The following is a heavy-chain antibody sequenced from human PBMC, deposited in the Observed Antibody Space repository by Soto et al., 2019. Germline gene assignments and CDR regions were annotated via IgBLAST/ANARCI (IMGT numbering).Heavy chain of an antibody. CDR1: GGSFSGYY. CDR3: ARDKMTGLFNY. V-gene: IGHV4-34*01. J-gene: IGHJ4*02. CDR2: INHSGST. D-gene: IGHD3-9*01. Sequence: QVQLQQWGAGLLKPSETLSLTCAVYGGSFSGYYWNWIRQPPGTGLAWIGEINHSGSTNYNPSLKSRVTISVDTSKNQFYLKLTSVTAADTAVYYCARDKMTGLFNYWGQGTLVTVSS.